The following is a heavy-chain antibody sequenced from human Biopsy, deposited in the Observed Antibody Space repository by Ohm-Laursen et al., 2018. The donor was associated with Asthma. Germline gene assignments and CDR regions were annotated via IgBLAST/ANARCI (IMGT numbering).Heavy chain of an antibody. CDR2: HDHEEGGT. D-gene: IGHD4-17*01. J-gene: IGHJ4*02. Sequence: ASVKLSCKLSGYSLTALSMHWVRQAPGQGLEWMGGHDHEEGGTANAPRFPGRATMTEDTSTDTAYMELSSLSSDVTAVYYCASDFPKDYVRYNFQFWGQGTLVTVSS. CDR1: GYSLTALS. CDR3: ASDFPKDYVRYNFQF. V-gene: IGHV1-24*01.